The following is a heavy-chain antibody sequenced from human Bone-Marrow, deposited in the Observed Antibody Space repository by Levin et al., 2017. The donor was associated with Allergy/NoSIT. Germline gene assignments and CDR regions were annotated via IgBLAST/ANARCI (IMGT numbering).Heavy chain of an antibody. V-gene: IGHV3-23*01. J-gene: IGHJ3*02. D-gene: IGHD1-26*01. CDR3: ARDLMRRGIVDPDAFDI. CDR2: ISGSGDTT. CDR1: GFTFSNYG. Sequence: QSSETLSLTCAASGFTFSNYGMNWVRQAPGKGLEWVSVISGSGDTTYYADSVKGRFTISRDHSKNTLYVQMNSLRVEDTAVYYCARDLMRRGIVDPDAFDIWGQGTKVTVSS.